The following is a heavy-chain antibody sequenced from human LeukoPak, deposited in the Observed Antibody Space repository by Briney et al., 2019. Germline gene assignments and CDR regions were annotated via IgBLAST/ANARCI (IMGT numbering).Heavy chain of an antibody. CDR2: ISSSSSYI. D-gene: IGHD3-3*01. J-gene: IGHJ4*02. V-gene: IGHV3-21*01. CDR1: GFTFSSYS. Sequence: GGSLRLSCAASGFTFSSYSMNWVRQAPGKGLEWVSSISSSSSYIYYADSVKGRFTISRDNAKNSLYLQMNSLRAEDTAVYYCARVGRITIFGVVIPNDCWGQGTLVTVSS. CDR3: ARVGRITIFGVVIPNDC.